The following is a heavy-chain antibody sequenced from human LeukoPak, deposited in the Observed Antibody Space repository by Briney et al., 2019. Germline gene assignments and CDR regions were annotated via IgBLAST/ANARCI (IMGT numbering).Heavy chain of an antibody. CDR1: GASISSGGYY. V-gene: IGHV4-61*09. J-gene: IGHJ5*02. CDR2: IYSSESA. D-gene: IGHD6-13*01. CDR3: ARHRISAIGTLGWFDP. Sequence: SETLSLTCTVSGASISSGGYYWSWIRQPAGKGLEWIGHIYSSESANYNPSLNSRVTISIDTSNNQFSLRLSAVTAADTAVYYCARHRISAIGTLGWFDPWGQGILVTVSS.